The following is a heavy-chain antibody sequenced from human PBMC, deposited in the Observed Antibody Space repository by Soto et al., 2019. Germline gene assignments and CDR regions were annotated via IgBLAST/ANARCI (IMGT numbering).Heavy chain of an antibody. V-gene: IGHV4-31*03. CDR3: ARAVGSVVVAAGFDY. CDR1: GGSISSGGYY. D-gene: IGHD2-15*01. J-gene: IGHJ4*02. Sequence: QVQLQESGPGLVKPSQTLSLTCTVSGGSISSGGYYWSWIRQHPGKGLEWIGYIYYSVSTYYNPSLKSRVTLSVDTSKNQFSLKLSSVTAADTAVYYCARAVGSVVVAAGFDYWGQGTLVTVSS. CDR2: IYYSVST.